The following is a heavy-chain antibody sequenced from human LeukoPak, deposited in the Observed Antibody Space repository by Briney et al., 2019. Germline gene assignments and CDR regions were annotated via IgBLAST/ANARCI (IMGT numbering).Heavy chain of an antibody. Sequence: PSETLSLTCTVSGYSISSGYYWGWIRQPPGKGLEWIGSIYHSGSTYYNPSLKSRVTISVDTSKNRFSLKLSSVTAADTAVYYCASTTVTNFYYYYYMDVWGKGTTVTVSS. D-gene: IGHD4-17*01. CDR3: ASTTVTNFYYYYYMDV. CDR2: IYHSGST. CDR1: GYSISSGYY. J-gene: IGHJ6*03. V-gene: IGHV4-38-2*02.